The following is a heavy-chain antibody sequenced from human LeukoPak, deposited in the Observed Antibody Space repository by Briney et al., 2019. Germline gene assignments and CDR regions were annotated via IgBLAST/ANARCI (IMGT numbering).Heavy chain of an antibody. D-gene: IGHD2-2*01. CDR3: AKKSAAAYSFDY. CDR2: ISYDGSDK. CDR1: GFTFSSYG. J-gene: IGHJ4*02. Sequence: GRSLRLSCAASGFTFSSYGMHWVRQAPGKGLEWVAIISYDGSDKFYADSVKGRFTISRDNSKNMLYLQMNSLRTEDTAVYFCAKKSAAAYSFDYWGQGTLVTVSS. V-gene: IGHV3-30*18.